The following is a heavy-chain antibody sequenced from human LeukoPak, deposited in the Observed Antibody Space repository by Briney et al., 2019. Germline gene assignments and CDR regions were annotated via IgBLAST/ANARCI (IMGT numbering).Heavy chain of an antibody. Sequence: GGSLRLSCAASGFTVSSNYMSWVCQAPGKGLEWVSIIYSGGSTFYADSVKGRFTISRDNAKNTLYLQMNSLRAEDTAVYYCARAMPHDNWFNPWGQGSLVTVSS. CDR2: IYSGGST. D-gene: IGHD2-2*01. J-gene: IGHJ5*02. CDR3: ARAMPHDNWFNP. V-gene: IGHV3-53*01. CDR1: GFTVSSNY.